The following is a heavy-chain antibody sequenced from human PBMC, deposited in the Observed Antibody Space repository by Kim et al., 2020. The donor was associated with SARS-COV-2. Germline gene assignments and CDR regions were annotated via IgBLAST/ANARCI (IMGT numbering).Heavy chain of an antibody. CDR2: IIPIFGTA. CDR3: ARSGGRWPRLGAEYFQH. D-gene: IGHD2-15*01. V-gene: IGHV1-69*06. J-gene: IGHJ1*01. Sequence: SVKVSCKASGGTFSSYAISWVRQAPGQGLEWMGGIIPIFGTANYAQKFQGRVTITADKSTSTAYMELSSLRSEDTAVYYCARSGGRWPRLGAEYFQHWGQGTLVTVSS. CDR1: GGTFSSYA.